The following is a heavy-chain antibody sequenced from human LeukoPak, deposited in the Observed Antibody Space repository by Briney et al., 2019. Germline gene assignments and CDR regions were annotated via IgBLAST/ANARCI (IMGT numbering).Heavy chain of an antibody. V-gene: IGHV1-69*01. CDR1: GGTFSSYA. J-gene: IGHJ5*02. CDR2: IIPVFGTA. CDR3: ARDRSTTTGHWFDP. Sequence: SVKVSCKASGGTFSSYAISWVRQAPGQGLEWMGGIIPVFGTANYAQKFQGRVTITADESTSTAYMELSSLRSEDTAVYYCARDRSTTTGHWFDPWGQGTLVTVSS. D-gene: IGHD5/OR15-5a*01.